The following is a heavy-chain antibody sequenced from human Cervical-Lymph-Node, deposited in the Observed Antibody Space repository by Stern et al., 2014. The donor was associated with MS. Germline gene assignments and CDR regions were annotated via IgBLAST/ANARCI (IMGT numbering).Heavy chain of an antibody. CDR1: GFTFSNYG. Sequence: VQLVESGGGVVQPGRSLRLSCAASGFTFSNYGMHWVRQAPGQGLEWVAVIWYDGSNKYYADSVQGRFTISRDNSKNTLYLQMTSQRDEDTAVYYCARGYYNKGYWGQGTLVTVSS. D-gene: IGHD3-9*01. J-gene: IGHJ4*02. CDR3: ARGYYNKGY. CDR2: IWYDGSNK. V-gene: IGHV3-33*01.